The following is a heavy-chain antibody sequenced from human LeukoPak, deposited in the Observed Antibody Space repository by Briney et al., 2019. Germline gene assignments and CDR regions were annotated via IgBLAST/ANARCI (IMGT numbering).Heavy chain of an antibody. D-gene: IGHD1-26*01. CDR2: IWYDGSNK. J-gene: IGHJ4*02. CDR3: ARSRSIVGATAGEIFDY. V-gene: IGHV3-33*01. CDR1: GFTFSSYG. Sequence: GGSLRLSCAASGFTFSSYGMHWVRQAPGKGLEWVAVIWYDGSNKYYADSVKGRFTISRDNSKNTLYLQMNSLRAEDTAVYYCARSRSIVGATAGEIFDYWGQGTLVTVSS.